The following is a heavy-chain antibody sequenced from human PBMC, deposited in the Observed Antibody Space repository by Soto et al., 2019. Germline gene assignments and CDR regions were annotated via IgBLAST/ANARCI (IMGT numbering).Heavy chain of an antibody. CDR1: GFPFSDYA. CDR2: ISFDGSNT. J-gene: IGHJ4*02. D-gene: IGHD3-10*01. CDR3: AKALRGGCDY. Sequence: QVQLVESGGGVVQPGRSLRLSCAASGFPFSDYAMHWVRQAPGKGLEWVAVISFDGSNTYYADSVKGRFTVSRDNSKHPLSLQMNRLRSDDTALYYCAKALRGGCDYWGQGALVTVSS. V-gene: IGHV3-30*18.